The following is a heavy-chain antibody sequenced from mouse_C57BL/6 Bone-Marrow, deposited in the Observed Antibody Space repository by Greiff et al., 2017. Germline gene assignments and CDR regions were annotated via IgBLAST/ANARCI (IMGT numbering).Heavy chain of an antibody. V-gene: IGHV14-4*01. J-gene: IGHJ3*01. Sequence: EVQLQQSGAELVRPGASVKLSCTASGFNIKDDYMHWVKQRPEQGLEWMGWIDPENGDTEYASKFQGKATITVATSSKTAYLQLSSLTSEDTAVYYCTRIAYWGQGTLVTVSA. CDR3: TRIAY. CDR1: GFNIKDDY. CDR2: IDPENGDT.